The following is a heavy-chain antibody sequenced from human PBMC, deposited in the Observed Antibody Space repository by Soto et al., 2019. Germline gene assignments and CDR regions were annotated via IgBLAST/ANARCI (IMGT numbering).Heavy chain of an antibody. J-gene: IGHJ4*02. D-gene: IGHD2-21*02. Sequence: SETLSLTCTVTGDSISSRSYYWGWIRQPPGKGLEWIGSIYYSGSTYNNPSLRSRVSMSIDTSKDQFSLKLKSVTAADTALYFCARQRTSVVTQAYFDVWGPGFLVTVSS. CDR2: IYYSGST. V-gene: IGHV4-39*01. CDR1: GDSISSRSYY. CDR3: ARQRTSVVTQAYFDV.